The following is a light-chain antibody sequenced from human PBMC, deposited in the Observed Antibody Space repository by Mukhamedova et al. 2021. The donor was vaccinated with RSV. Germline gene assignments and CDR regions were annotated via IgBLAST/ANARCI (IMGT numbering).Light chain of an antibody. Sequence: STWGGNNLGSKSVHWFQQRPGQAPVLVIYYDIDRPSRIPERFSGSHSGNTATLTISRVEAGDEADYYCQVWDSGSHHVVFGGGTKLTV. CDR2: YDI. J-gene: IGLJ2*01. V-gene: IGLV3-21*04. CDR1: NLGSKS. CDR3: QVWDSGSHHVV.